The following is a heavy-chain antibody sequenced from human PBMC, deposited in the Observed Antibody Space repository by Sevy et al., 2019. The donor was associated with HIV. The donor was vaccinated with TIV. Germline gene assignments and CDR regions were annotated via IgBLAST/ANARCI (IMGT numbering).Heavy chain of an antibody. D-gene: IGHD3-16*01. CDR3: ARAIGIVDAF. Sequence: GGSLRLSCAASGFTFNVLWMHWVRQTPGKGLEWVANINQDGSEIYYVDSVRGRFTISRDNAKNSIYLQMNSLRAEDTAVYYCARAIGIVDAFWGQGTLVTVSS. V-gene: IGHV3-7*01. CDR1: GFTFNVLW. CDR2: INQDGSEI. J-gene: IGHJ4*02.